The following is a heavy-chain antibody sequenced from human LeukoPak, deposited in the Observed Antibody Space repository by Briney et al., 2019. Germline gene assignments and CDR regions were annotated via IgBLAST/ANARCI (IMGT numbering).Heavy chain of an antibody. J-gene: IGHJ3*02. CDR3: ARDRQYYYDSSGYIDI. D-gene: IGHD3-22*01. V-gene: IGHV3-11*01. CDR1: GFTFSSYW. CDR2: ISSSGSTI. Sequence: GGSLRLSCAASGFTFSSYWMSWIRQAPGKGLEWVSYISSSGSTIYYADSVKGRFTISRDNAKNSLYLQMNSLRAEDTAVYYCARDRQYYYDSSGYIDIWGQGTMVTVSS.